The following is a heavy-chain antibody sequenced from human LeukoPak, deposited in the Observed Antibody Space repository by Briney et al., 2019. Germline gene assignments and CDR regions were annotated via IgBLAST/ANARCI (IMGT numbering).Heavy chain of an antibody. J-gene: IGHJ4*02. CDR1: GGSISSSTYY. V-gene: IGHV4-39*01. CDR3: ARGSPLDNLEWFGELLFDY. D-gene: IGHD3-10*01. Sequence: SETLSLTCSVSGGSISSSTYYWGWIRQPPGKGLEWIGTMYYSGNTYNNPSLKSRVTMSVDTSKNQFSLKLSSVTAADTAVYYCARGSPLDNLEWFGELLFDYWGQGILVTVSS. CDR2: MYYSGNT.